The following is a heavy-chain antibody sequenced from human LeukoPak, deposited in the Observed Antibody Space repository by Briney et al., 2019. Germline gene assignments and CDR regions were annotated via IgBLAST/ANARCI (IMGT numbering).Heavy chain of an antibody. J-gene: IGHJ4*02. Sequence: GGSLRLSCGASGFTFSTYAMNWVRQAPGKGLEWVSGINGGGSRTYYADSVKGRFTISRHRPTSSLDLQMTNLKPEDTATYFCARGADHGGSYYPDWGQGTRVTVSS. CDR3: ARGADHGGSYYPD. CDR2: INGGGSRT. D-gene: IGHD3-10*01. V-gene: IGHV3-23*01. CDR1: GFTFSTYA.